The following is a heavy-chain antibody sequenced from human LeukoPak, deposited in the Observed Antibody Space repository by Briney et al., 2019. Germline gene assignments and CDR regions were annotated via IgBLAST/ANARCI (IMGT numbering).Heavy chain of an antibody. Sequence: GASVKVSCKASGYTFTSYYMHWVRQAPGQGLEWMGWISAYNGNTNYAQKLQGRVTMTADTSTSTAYMELRSLRSDDTAVYYCARFSSGYQQLDYWGQGTLVTVSS. J-gene: IGHJ4*02. CDR3: ARFSSGYQQLDY. CDR2: ISAYNGNT. D-gene: IGHD3-22*01. CDR1: GYTFTSYY. V-gene: IGHV1-18*04.